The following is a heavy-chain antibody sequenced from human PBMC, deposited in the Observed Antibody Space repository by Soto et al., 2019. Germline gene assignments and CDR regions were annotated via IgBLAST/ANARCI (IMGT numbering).Heavy chain of an antibody. D-gene: IGHD3-3*01. V-gene: IGHV1-46*01. CDR2: INPNSTSS. CDR1: GYSVTLYN. Sequence: VKVACTACGYSVTLYNLXCVRQAPGQRRQWMGIINPNSTSSSYAQKVHGRFNMTRDTSTSTVYRELITLRSEDTAVYYCARDRAFWTGYEYYYYAMDVWGPGTTVTVSS. CDR3: ARDRAFWTGYEYYYYAMDV. J-gene: IGHJ6*01.